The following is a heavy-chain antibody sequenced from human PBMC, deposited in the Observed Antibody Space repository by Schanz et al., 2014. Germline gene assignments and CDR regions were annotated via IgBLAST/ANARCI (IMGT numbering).Heavy chain of an antibody. J-gene: IGHJ4*02. Sequence: QVHLVQSGPEVKKPGASVKVSCKASEYSFTSYSMHWVRQAPGQGLEWMGWINTGSGDTKYSQNFQGRVTITRDTSASTAYMELSSLRSEDTAVYSCARGIGGYGANNYFDYWGQGTLVTVSS. D-gene: IGHD5-12*01. V-gene: IGHV1-3*04. CDR3: ARGIGGYGANNYFDY. CDR2: INTGSGDT. CDR1: EYSFTSYS.